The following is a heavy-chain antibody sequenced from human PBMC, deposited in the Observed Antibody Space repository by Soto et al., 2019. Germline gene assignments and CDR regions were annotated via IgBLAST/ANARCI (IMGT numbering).Heavy chain of an antibody. CDR1: GFTFSSYW. Sequence: PGGSLRLSCAASGFTFSSYWMHWVRQAPGKGLVWVSRINSDGSSTSYADSVKGRFTISRDNAKNTLYLQMNSLRAEDTAVYYCARDYYGSGSYYGYNWFDPWGQGTLVTVSS. J-gene: IGHJ5*02. CDR2: INSDGSST. V-gene: IGHV3-74*01. CDR3: ARDYYGSGSYYGYNWFDP. D-gene: IGHD3-10*01.